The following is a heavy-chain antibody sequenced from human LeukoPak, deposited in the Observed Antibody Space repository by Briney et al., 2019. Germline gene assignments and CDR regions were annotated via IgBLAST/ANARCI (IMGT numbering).Heavy chain of an antibody. V-gene: IGHV4-59*11. CDR1: GGSINSHF. Sequence: SETLSLTCTVSGGSINSHFWSWIRQPPGKGLEWIGYIHENGRTNQNPSLRSRVTISIDTSKNQFSLKLSSVTAADTAVYYCARVEGLGGRKIDYWGQGTLVTVSS. J-gene: IGHJ4*02. D-gene: IGHD1-14*01. CDR3: ARVEGLGGRKIDY. CDR2: IHENGRT.